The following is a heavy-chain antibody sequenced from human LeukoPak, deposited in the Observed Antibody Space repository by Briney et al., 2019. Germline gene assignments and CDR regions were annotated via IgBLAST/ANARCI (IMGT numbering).Heavy chain of an antibody. V-gene: IGHV3-21*01. CDR1: GFTFSDYS. Sequence: GGSLRLSCAASGFTFSDYSMNWVRQAPGKGLEWVASISSSSPYIYYTDSVKGRFTISRDDAKNSLYLQMNSLRAEDTAVYYCARLYSRVGPFDYWGQGTLVTVSS. CDR2: ISSSSPYI. D-gene: IGHD5-18*01. J-gene: IGHJ4*02. CDR3: ARLYSRVGPFDY.